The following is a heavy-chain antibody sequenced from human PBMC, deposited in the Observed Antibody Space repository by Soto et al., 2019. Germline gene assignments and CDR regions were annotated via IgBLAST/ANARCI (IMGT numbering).Heavy chain of an antibody. CDR1: GGSISSSSYY. CDR3: ARGEYASGYFDY. CDR2: IYYSGNT. D-gene: IGHD3-10*01. V-gene: IGHV4-39*07. J-gene: IGHJ4*02. Sequence: SETLSLTCTVSGGSISSSSYYWSWIRQPPGKGLEWIGEIYYSGNTYYNPSLKSRVTISVDKSKNQFSLKLSSVTAADTAVYYCARGEYASGYFDYWGQGTLVTVS.